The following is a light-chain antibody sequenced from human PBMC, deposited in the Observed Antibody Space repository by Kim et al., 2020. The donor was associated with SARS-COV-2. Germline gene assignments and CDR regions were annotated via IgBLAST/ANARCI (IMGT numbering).Light chain of an antibody. Sequence: ASVGDRITITCRASQVITTYLHWYQQKPGKAPKLLIYAASTLRSGVPSRFSGSGSGTDFSLTISSLQPEDYAIYYCQQSYTTPLTFGGGTKVDIK. CDR2: AAS. V-gene: IGKV1-39*01. CDR1: QVITTY. CDR3: QQSYTTPLT. J-gene: IGKJ4*01.